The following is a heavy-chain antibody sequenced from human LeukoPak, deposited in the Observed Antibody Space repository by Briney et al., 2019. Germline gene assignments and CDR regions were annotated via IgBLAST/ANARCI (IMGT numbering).Heavy chain of an antibody. CDR3: ARDPHIAVAGTDY. Sequence: SETLSLTCTVSGGSINSYYWSWIRQPPGKGLEWIGYIYSSGSTNYNPSLKSRVTISVDTSKNQFSLKLSSVTAADTAVYYCARDPHIAVAGTDYWGQGTLVTVSS. J-gene: IGHJ4*02. CDR1: GGSINSYY. CDR2: IYSSGST. V-gene: IGHV4-59*12. D-gene: IGHD6-19*01.